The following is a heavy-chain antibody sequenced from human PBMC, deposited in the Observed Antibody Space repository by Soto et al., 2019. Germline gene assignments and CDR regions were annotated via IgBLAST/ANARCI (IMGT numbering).Heavy chain of an antibody. D-gene: IGHD1-1*01. J-gene: IGHJ3*02. CDR1: GFTFSSYA. CDR3: AKGGRGTYDAFDI. Sequence: GGSLRLSCAASGFTFSSYAMSWVRQAPGKGLEWVSAIIGSGGSTYYADSVKGRFTITRDNSKNTLYLQMNSLRAEDTAVYYCAKGGRGTYDAFDIWGQGTMVTVSS. CDR2: IIGSGGST. V-gene: IGHV3-23*01.